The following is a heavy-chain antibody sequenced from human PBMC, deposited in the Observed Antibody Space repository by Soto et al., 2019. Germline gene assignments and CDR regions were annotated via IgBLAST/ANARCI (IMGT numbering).Heavy chain of an antibody. CDR2: IGGNGEYT. Sequence: EAQLLESGGGLVQPGGSLRLSCAASEFTFSNYAMSWVRQAPGKGLEWVSGIGGNGEYTYYADSVKGRFTISRDNSKKTMYLQIDSLRAEDTALYYCAKHGWKSTAFYYDMDVWGKGTTVTVS. D-gene: IGHD1-1*01. CDR3: AKHGWKSTAFYYDMDV. J-gene: IGHJ6*03. CDR1: EFTFSNYA. V-gene: IGHV3-23*01.